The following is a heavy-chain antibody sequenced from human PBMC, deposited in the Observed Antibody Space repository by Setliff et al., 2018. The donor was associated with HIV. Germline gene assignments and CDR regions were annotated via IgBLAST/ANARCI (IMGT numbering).Heavy chain of an antibody. V-gene: IGHV4-34*01. CDR2: INHSGST. Sequence: SETLSLTCAVYGGSFSGNYWSWIRQPPGKGLEWIGEINHSGSTYYNPSLKSRVTMSVDTSKNHFSLNLTSVTAADTAIYYCARNGVGDAPFDSWGQGTLVTVSS. CDR1: GGSFSGNY. J-gene: IGHJ4*02. CDR3: ARNGVGDAPFDS. D-gene: IGHD3-3*01.